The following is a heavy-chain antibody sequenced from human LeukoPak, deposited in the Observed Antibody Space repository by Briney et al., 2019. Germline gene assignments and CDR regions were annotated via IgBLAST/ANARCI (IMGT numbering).Heavy chain of an antibody. CDR1: GYTFTCYY. D-gene: IGHD6-19*01. V-gene: IGHV1-2*02. CDR2: INPNSGGT. CDR3: ARVPIAVAERWFDP. J-gene: IGHJ5*02. Sequence: ASVKVSCKASGYTFTCYYMHWVRQAPGQGLEWMGWINPNSGGTNYAQKFQGRVTMTRDTSISTAYMELSRLRSDDTAVYYCARVPIAVAERWFDPWGQGTLVTVSS.